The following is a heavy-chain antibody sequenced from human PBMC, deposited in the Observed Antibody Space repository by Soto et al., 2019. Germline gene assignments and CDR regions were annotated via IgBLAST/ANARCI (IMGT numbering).Heavy chain of an antibody. J-gene: IGHJ6*02. D-gene: IGHD2-21*02. CDR2: IKQDGSEK. CDR3: ARELDCGGDCFNALYGMDV. Sequence: EVQLVESGGGLVQPGGSLRLSCAASGFTFSSYWMSWVRQAPGKGLEWVANIKQDGSEKYYVDSVKGRFTISRDNAKNSLYLQMNSLRAEDTAVYYFARELDCGGDCFNALYGMDVWGQGTTVTVSS. V-gene: IGHV3-7*01. CDR1: GFTFSSYW.